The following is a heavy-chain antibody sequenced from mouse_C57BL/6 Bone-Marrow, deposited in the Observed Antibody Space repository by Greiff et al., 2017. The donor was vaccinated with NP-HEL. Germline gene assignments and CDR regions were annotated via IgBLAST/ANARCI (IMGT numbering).Heavy chain of an antibody. D-gene: IGHD2-3*01. CDR3: ARGIDGYYVGMAY. CDR2: IYPSDSET. CDR1: GYTFTSYW. J-gene: IGHJ3*01. V-gene: IGHV1-61*01. Sequence: QVQLQQPGAELVRPGSSVKLSCKASGYTFTSYWMDWVKQRPGQGLEWIGNIYPSDSETHYNQKFKDKATLTVDTSSSTASMQLSSLTSVDSAVYYCARGIDGYYVGMAYWGQGTLVTVSA.